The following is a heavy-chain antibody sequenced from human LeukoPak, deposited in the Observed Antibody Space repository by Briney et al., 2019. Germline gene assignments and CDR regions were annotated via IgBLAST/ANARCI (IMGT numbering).Heavy chain of an antibody. D-gene: IGHD6-6*01. Sequence: SETLSLTCTVSGGPISSFYWSWIRQPPGKGLEWIGYVYYTGSTNYNPSLKSRVTISVDTSKNQFSLKVSSVTAADTAVYYCARAHSSSYNWFDPWGQGTLVTVSS. J-gene: IGHJ5*02. V-gene: IGHV4-59*01. CDR3: ARAHSSSYNWFDP. CDR1: GGPISSFY. CDR2: VYYTGST.